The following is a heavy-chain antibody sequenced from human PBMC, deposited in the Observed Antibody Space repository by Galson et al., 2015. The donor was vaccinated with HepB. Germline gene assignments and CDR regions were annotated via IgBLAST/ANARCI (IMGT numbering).Heavy chain of an antibody. CDR3: ARDAGYSSGWYESPAGA. Sequence: FSSYAISWVRQAPGQGLEWMGRIIPILGIANYAQKFQGRVTITADKSTSTAYMELSSLRSEDTAVYYCARDAGYSSGWYESPAGAWGQGTLVTVSS. CDR1: FSSYA. D-gene: IGHD6-19*01. V-gene: IGHV1-69*04. CDR2: IIPILGIA. J-gene: IGHJ5*02.